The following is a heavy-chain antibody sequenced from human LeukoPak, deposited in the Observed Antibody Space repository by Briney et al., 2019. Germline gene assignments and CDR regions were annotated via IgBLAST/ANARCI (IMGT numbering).Heavy chain of an antibody. Sequence: PGGSLRLSCAASGFTFSSYWMSWVRQAPGKGLEWVANIKQDGSEKYYVDSVKGRFTISRDNAKNSLYLQMNSLRAGDTAVYYCARVAVAAYFDYWGQGTLVTVSS. CDR1: GFTFSSYW. V-gene: IGHV3-7*01. CDR2: IKQDGSEK. J-gene: IGHJ4*02. CDR3: ARVAVAAYFDY. D-gene: IGHD6-19*01.